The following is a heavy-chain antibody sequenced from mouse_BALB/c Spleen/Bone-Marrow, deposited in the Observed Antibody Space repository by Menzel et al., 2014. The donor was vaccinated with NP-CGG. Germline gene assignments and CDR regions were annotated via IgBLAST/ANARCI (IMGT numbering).Heavy chain of an antibody. CDR1: GFTFXSYG. Sequence: EVQRVESGGDLVKPGGSLKLSCVASGFTFXSYGMSWVRQTPDKRLEWVATISSGGSSTYYPASVEGRFTISRDNAKSTLCLQMSSLNSEDTAMYYCTRRPLQANSYFDCWGQGTTLTVSS. CDR2: ISSGGSST. J-gene: IGHJ2*01. CDR3: TRRPLQANSYFDC. V-gene: IGHV5-6*01. D-gene: IGHD3-2*02.